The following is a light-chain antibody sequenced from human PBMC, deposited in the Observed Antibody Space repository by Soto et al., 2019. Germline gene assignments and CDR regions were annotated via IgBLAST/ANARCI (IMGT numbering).Light chain of an antibody. CDR1: HGISNY. CDR2: AAS. Sequence: DIQMTQSPSSLSASVGGRVTIICRASHGISNYLNWYQKKPGNAPNLLIYAASNLQSGVPSRFSGRGSGTDFTLTISSLQPEDFAPDYCHQSYSTPLTFGGGTKVEIK. J-gene: IGKJ4*01. V-gene: IGKV1-39*01. CDR3: HQSYSTPLT.